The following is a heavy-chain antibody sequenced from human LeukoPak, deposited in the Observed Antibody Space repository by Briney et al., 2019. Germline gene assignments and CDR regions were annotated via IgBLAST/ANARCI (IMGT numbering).Heavy chain of an antibody. D-gene: IGHD1-14*01. Sequence: PSETLSLTCTVSGGSISSYYWSWIRQPPGKGLEWIGYIYYSGSTNYNPSLKSRVTISVDTSKNQFSLKLTSVTAADTGVYFCTRDSLTTGFDLWGQGILVSVSS. V-gene: IGHV4-59*12. CDR3: TRDSLTTGFDL. CDR1: GGSISSYY. J-gene: IGHJ4*02. CDR2: IYYSGST.